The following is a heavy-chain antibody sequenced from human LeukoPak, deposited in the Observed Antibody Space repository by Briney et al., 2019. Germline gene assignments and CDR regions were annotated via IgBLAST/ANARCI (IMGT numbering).Heavy chain of an antibody. D-gene: IGHD2-15*01. CDR1: GGSISSYY. Sequence: SETLSLTCTVSGGSISSYYWSWIRQPPGKGLEWIGYIYYSGSTNYNPSLKSRVTISVDTSKNQFSLKLSSVTAADTALYYCARGSAFWYFDYWGQGTLVTVSS. J-gene: IGHJ4*02. CDR2: IYYSGST. V-gene: IGHV4-59*01. CDR3: ARGSAFWYFDY.